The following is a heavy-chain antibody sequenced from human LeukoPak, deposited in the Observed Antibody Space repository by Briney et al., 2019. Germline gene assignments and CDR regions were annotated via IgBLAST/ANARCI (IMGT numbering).Heavy chain of an antibody. V-gene: IGHV3-7*01. Sequence: GGSLRLSCAASGFTFSSYWMSWVRQAPGKGLEWVANIKQDGSEKYYVDSVKGRFTISRDNAKNSLYLQMNSLRAEDTAVYYCAGNAYYYGSGSPLGYWGQGTLVTVSS. D-gene: IGHD3-10*01. CDR1: GFTFSSYW. CDR2: IKQDGSEK. J-gene: IGHJ4*02. CDR3: AGNAYYYGSGSPLGY.